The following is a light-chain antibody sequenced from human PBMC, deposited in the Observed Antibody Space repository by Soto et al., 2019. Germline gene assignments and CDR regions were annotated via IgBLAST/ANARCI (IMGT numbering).Light chain of an antibody. V-gene: IGKV1-39*01. J-gene: IGKJ5*01. CDR2: DTS. CDR1: QSINGY. Sequence: DLQMTQSPSSLAASFLDTVTIKCLTSQSINGYLNWYQQKPGKAPNLLIFDTSSIHSGVPLRFSGSGSETEFTLTISGVQPEDVASYYCQQFYKTPYTFGQGTRLEI. CDR3: QQFYKTPYT.